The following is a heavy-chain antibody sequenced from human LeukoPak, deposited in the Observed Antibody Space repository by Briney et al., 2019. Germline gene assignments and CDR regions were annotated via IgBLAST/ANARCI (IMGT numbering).Heavy chain of an antibody. CDR1: GGSISSGPYF. D-gene: IGHD2-2*01. CDR2: IWPSGST. J-gene: IGHJ6*02. Sequence: SQTLSLTCSVSGGSISSGPYFWSWIRQSPGQGLEWIGYIWPSGSTNYNPSLSGRVAISLDKSRNHFTLMVTAVTAADTAVYYCARGLSSRGVPDSYYYYGMDVWGQGTTVTVSS. CDR3: ARGLSSRGVPDSYYYYGMDV. V-gene: IGHV4-30-2*06.